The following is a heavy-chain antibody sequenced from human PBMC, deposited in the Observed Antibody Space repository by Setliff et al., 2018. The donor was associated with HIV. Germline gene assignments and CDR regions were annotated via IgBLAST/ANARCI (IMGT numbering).Heavy chain of an antibody. D-gene: IGHD2-15*01. CDR3: AKGPVSGVDL. Sequence: KPSETLSLTCAVSGGSIGSGGYSWSWIRQPPGRGLEWVGYIYHVGGTYYNPSLRSRVTISVGRSKNLFSLKPTSVTAADTAVYYCAKGPVSGVDLWGQGTLVTVSS. CDR2: IYHVGGT. J-gene: IGHJ5*02. CDR1: GGSIGSGGYS. V-gene: IGHV4-30-2*01.